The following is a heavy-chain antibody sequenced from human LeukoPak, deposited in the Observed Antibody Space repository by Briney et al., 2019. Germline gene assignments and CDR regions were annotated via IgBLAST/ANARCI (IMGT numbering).Heavy chain of an antibody. CDR2: ISYDGSNK. V-gene: IGHV3-30*19. Sequence: GGSLRHSCAASGFTFSSYGMHWVRQAPGKGLEWVAVISYDGSNKYYADSVKGRFTISRDNSKNTLYLQMNSLRAEDTAVYYCARDSSGYGILYYFDYWGQGTLVTVSS. D-gene: IGHD5-12*01. CDR1: GFTFSSYG. CDR3: ARDSSGYGILYYFDY. J-gene: IGHJ4*02.